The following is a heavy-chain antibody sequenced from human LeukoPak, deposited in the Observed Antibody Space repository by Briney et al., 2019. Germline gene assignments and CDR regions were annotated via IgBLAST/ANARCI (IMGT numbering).Heavy chain of an antibody. J-gene: IGHJ4*02. CDR2: ISYGGSNT. V-gene: IGHV3-30*18. CDR1: GFTFSSYG. D-gene: IGHD2-15*01. Sequence: PGGSLRLSCAASGFTFSSYGMHWVRQAPGKGLEWVAVISYGGSNTYYADPVKGRFTISRDNSKNTLYLQMNSLRAEDTAVYYCAKPLYGSGGSCFDYWGQGTLVTVSS. CDR3: AKPLYGSGGSCFDY.